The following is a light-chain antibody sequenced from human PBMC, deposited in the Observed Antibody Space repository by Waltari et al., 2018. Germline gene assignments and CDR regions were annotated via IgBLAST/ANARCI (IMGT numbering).Light chain of an antibody. CDR2: DVS. CDR1: IIDVGGSNS. J-gene: IGLJ2*01. V-gene: IGLV2-14*01. Sequence: QSALTQPASVSGSPGQSVTIFCSGTIIDVGGSNSVSWYQEHPGQAPRVIIYDVSDRPSGVSDRFSGSKSGNTASLTISGLQAEDEADYYCSSQSSNDVVLFGGGTKLTVL. CDR3: SSQSSNDVVL.